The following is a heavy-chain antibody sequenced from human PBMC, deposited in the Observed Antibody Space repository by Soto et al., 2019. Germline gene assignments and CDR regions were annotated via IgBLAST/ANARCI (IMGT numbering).Heavy chain of an antibody. CDR2: IYYSGST. CDR1: GGSISSYY. J-gene: IGHJ4*02. Sequence: TLCLTCTVSGGSISSYYWSWIRQPPGKGLEWIGYIYYSGSTNYNPSLKSRVTISVDTSKNQFSLKLSSVTAADTAVYYCARVLARGLLFDYWGQGTLVTVSS. V-gene: IGHV4-59*01. CDR3: ARVLARGLLFDY. D-gene: IGHD2-15*01.